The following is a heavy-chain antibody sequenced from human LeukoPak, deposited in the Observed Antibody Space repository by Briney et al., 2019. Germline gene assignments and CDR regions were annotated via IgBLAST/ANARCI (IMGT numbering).Heavy chain of an antibody. CDR3: ARDEAVTIFAFDI. V-gene: IGHV4-31*03. D-gene: IGHD3-3*01. Sequence: PSQTLSLTCSVSGGSISSGGYYWSWIRQHPGKGLEWIGYIYYSGSTYYNPSLKSRVTISVDTSKNQFSLKLSSVTAADTAVYYCARDEAVTIFAFDIWGQGTMVTVSS. CDR1: GGSISSGGYY. J-gene: IGHJ3*02. CDR2: IYYSGST.